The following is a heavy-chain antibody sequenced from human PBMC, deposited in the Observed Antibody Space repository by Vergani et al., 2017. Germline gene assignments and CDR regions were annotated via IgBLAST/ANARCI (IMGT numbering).Heavy chain of an antibody. D-gene: IGHD2-2*01. Sequence: VQLVQSGAEVKKPGASVKVSCTASGYTFTSYGISWVRQAPGQGLEWMGWMNPNSCNTGYAQKFQCRVTMTRNTSISTAYMELSSLRSEATAVYYCARAHRVVPAAMFGYWGQGTLVTVSS. CDR2: MNPNSCNT. CDR3: ARAHRVVPAAMFGY. J-gene: IGHJ4*02. CDR1: GYTFTSYG. V-gene: IGHV1-8*02.